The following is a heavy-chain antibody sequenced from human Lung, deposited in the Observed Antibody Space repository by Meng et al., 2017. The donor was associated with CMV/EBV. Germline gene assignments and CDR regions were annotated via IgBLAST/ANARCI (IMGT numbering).Heavy chain of an antibody. V-gene: IGHV1-18*01. Sequence: SVXVSXXASGYTFTSYGISWVRQAPGQGLEWMGWISAYNGNTNYAQKLQGRVTMTTDTSTSTAYMELRSLRSDDTAVYYCASSSDIVVVPAAPFDYWGQGTXVPVAS. CDR3: ASSSDIVVVPAAPFDY. D-gene: IGHD2-2*01. CDR2: ISAYNGNT. J-gene: IGHJ4*02. CDR1: GYTFTSYG.